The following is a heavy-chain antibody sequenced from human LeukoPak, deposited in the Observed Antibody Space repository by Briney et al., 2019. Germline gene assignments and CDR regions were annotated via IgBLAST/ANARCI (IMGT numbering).Heavy chain of an antibody. D-gene: IGHD1-26*01. CDR3: ARSVGATFDY. V-gene: IGHV4-39*07. CDR2: IFYSGST. CDR1: SGSISSSNFY. J-gene: IGHJ4*02. Sequence: SETLSLACTVSSGSISSSNFYWGWFRQPPGKGLEWIGTIFYSGSTYYNPSLKSRVTISVDTSKNQFSLKLSSVTAADTAVYYCARSVGATFDYWGQGTLVTVSS.